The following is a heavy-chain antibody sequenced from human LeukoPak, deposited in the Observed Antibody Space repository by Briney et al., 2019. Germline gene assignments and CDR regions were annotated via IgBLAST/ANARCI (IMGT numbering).Heavy chain of an antibody. J-gene: IGHJ4*02. D-gene: IGHD6-13*01. Sequence: PGRSLRLSCAASGFIFSKNAMHWVRQAPGKGLEWVANIKYDGSEIDYVDSVKGRFTISRDNAKNSLYLQMNSLRAEDTAVYYCARDIAAPGLFFDYWGQGTLVTVSS. CDR3: ARDIAAPGLFFDY. CDR2: IKYDGSEI. CDR1: GFIFSKNA. V-gene: IGHV3-7*01.